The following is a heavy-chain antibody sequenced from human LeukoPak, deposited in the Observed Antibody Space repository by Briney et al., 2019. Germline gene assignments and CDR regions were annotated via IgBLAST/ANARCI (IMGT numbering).Heavy chain of an antibody. CDR3: ARLGSYHDF. CDR1: GGSISRYY. D-gene: IGHD1-26*01. CDR2: IYTSSGST. Sequence: SETLSLTCTVSGGSISRYYWSWIRQPAGKGLEWIGHIYTSSGSTDFSPSLESRLTMSIDTSRNQLSLKLTSVTAADTAVYFCARLGSYHDFWGQGALVTVSS. V-gene: IGHV4-4*07. J-gene: IGHJ4*02.